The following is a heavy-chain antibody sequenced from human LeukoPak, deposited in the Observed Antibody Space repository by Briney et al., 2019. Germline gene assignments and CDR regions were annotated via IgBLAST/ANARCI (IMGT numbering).Heavy chain of an antibody. Sequence: GGSLRLPCAASGFTFSSYAMSWVRQAPGKGLEWVSAISGSGGSTYYADSVKGRFTISRDNSKNTLYLQMNSLRAEDTAVYYCAKGRYCSGGSCQRFDYWGQGTLVTVSS. CDR3: AKGRYCSGGSCQRFDY. CDR1: GFTFSSYA. J-gene: IGHJ4*02. V-gene: IGHV3-23*01. D-gene: IGHD2-15*01. CDR2: ISGSGGST.